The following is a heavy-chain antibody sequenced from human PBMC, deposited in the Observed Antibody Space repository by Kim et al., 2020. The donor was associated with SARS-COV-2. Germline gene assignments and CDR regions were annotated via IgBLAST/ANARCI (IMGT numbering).Heavy chain of an antibody. V-gene: IGHV1-69*01. CDR3: ARDMSGGGSYGY. D-gene: IGHD1-26*01. Sequence: NYGQKFQGRVTITADESTSTAYMELSSVRSEETAVYYCARDMSGGGSYGYWGQGTLVTVSS. J-gene: IGHJ4*02.